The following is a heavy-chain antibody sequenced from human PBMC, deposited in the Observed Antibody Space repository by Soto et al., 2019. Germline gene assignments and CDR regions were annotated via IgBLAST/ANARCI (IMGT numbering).Heavy chain of an antibody. D-gene: IGHD6-19*01. V-gene: IGHV4-34*01. CDR3: AREGGSGGRRFDY. J-gene: IGHJ4*02. CDR2: INHSGST. CDR1: GGSFSGYY. Sequence: QVQLQQWGAGLLKPSETLSLTCAVYGGSFSGYYWSWIRQPPGKGLEWIGEINHSGSTNYNPSLKSRVTISVDTSKSQFSLKLSSVTAADRAVYYSAREGGSGGRRFDYWGQGTLVTVSS.